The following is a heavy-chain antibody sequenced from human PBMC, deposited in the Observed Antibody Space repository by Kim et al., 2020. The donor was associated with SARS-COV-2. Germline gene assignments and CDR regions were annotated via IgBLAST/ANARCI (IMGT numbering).Heavy chain of an antibody. D-gene: IGHD1-26*01. CDR1: GFTFSSYG. V-gene: IGHV3-30*18. CDR2: ISYDGSNK. Sequence: GGSLRLSCAASGFTFSSYGMHWVRQAPGKGLEWVAVISYDGSNKYYADSVKGRFTISRDNSKNTLYLQMNSLRAEDTAVYYCAKVKSGIEERNWYFDLWGRGTLVTVSS. CDR3: AKVKSGIEERNWYFDL. J-gene: IGHJ2*01.